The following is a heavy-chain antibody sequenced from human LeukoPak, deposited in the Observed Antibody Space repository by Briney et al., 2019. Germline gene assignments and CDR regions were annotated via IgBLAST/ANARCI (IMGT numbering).Heavy chain of an antibody. CDR1: GFTFTSSP. J-gene: IGHJ4*02. CDR3: ATGSCWYSPDY. V-gene: IGHV1-58*02. CDR2: IVVGSGNT. Sequence: GTSVKVSCKASGFTFTSSPMQWVRRARGQRLEWIGWIVVGSGNTNYAQKFQERVTITRDMSTNTAYMELSSLRSEDTAVYYCATGSCWYSPDYWGQGTLVTVSS. D-gene: IGHD6-19*01.